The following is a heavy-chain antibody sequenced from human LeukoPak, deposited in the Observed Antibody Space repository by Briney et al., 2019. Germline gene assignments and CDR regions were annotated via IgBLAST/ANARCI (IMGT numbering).Heavy chain of an antibody. Sequence: GTSLRLSCAASGFTLTSYGMHWVRQAPGKGLEWVAVISYEKNGEFYADSVKGRSTISRDSSKNTLYLQMNSLRPEDTAVYYCVKGRSGSSYSPSDSWGQGTLVTVSS. CDR2: ISYEKNGE. CDR3: VKGRSGSSYSPSDS. V-gene: IGHV3-30*18. J-gene: IGHJ4*02. CDR1: GFTLTSYG. D-gene: IGHD2-15*01.